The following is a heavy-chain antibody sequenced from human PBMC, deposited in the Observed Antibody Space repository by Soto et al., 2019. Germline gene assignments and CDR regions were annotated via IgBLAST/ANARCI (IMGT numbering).Heavy chain of an antibody. CDR3: ARGYDFWSGYYPFDY. V-gene: IGHV1-8*01. J-gene: IGHJ4*02. CDR1: GYTFTSYD. D-gene: IGHD3-3*01. Sequence: ASVKVSCKASGYTFTSYDINWVRQATGQGLEWTGWMNPNSGNTGYAQKFQGRVTMTRNTSISTAYMELSSLRSEDTAVYYCARGYDFWSGYYPFDYWGQGTLVTVS. CDR2: MNPNSGNT.